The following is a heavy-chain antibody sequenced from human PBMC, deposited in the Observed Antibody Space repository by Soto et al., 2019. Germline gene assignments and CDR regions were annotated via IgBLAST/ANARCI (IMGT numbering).Heavy chain of an antibody. CDR2: IYYSGST. J-gene: IGHJ5*02. D-gene: IGHD3-16*01. Sequence: PSETLSLTCTVSGGSISSYYWSWIRQPPGKGLEWIGYIYYSGSTNYNPSLKSRVTISVDTSRNLFSLRLGSVTAADTAVYYCGRVPVDTYMIYWSDPWGQGTLVTVSS. V-gene: IGHV4-59*01. CDR1: GGSISSYY. CDR3: GRVPVDTYMIYWSDP.